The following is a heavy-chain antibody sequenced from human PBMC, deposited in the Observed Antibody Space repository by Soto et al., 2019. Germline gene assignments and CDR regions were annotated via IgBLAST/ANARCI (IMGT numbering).Heavy chain of an antibody. J-gene: IGHJ4*02. Sequence: PGESLKISCKASGYSFTNYWITWMRQTPGKGLECMGMIDPSDSYSNYSPSFQGHVTMSVDKSISSAYLQFSSLQASDTALYDCARHRDILSGYSAADNWGQGTQVTVSS. CDR1: GYSFTNYW. CDR3: ARHRDILSGYSAADN. V-gene: IGHV5-10-1*01. CDR2: IDPSDSYS. D-gene: IGHD3-9*01.